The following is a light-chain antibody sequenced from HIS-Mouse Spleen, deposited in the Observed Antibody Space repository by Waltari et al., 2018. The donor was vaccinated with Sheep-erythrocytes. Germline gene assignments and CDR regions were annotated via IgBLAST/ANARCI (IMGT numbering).Light chain of an antibody. V-gene: IGLV2-11*01. CDR3: CSYAGSYNHV. Sequence: QSVLTQPPSVSGAPGQRVTISCTGTSSDVGGYNYGSWYQQHPGKAPKLMIYDVSKRPSGVPDRFSGSKSGNTASLTISGLQAEDEADYYCCSYAGSYNHVFATGTKVTVL. J-gene: IGLJ1*01. CDR1: SSDVGGYNY. CDR2: DVS.